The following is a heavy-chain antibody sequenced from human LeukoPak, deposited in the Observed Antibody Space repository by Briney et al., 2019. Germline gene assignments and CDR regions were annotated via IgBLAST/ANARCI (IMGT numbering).Heavy chain of an antibody. CDR3: ARNSHRYSSGWYVDY. D-gene: IGHD6-19*01. CDR1: GDSFSGYF. V-gene: IGHV4-34*01. Sequence: SETLSLTCAVYGDSFSGYFWTWIRQSPGKGLEWIGEINHSGSTNYHPSLKSRVTISVDTSKNQFSLKLSSVTAADTAVYHCARNSHRYSSGWYVDYWGQGTLVTVSS. J-gene: IGHJ4*02. CDR2: INHSGST.